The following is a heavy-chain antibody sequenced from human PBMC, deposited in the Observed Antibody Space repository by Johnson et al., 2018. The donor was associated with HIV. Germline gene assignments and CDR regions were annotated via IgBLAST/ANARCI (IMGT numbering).Heavy chain of an antibody. D-gene: IGHD3-16*01. CDR1: GFTFHDYA. J-gene: IGHJ3*01. V-gene: IGHV3-20*04. Sequence: VQLVESGGGVVRPGGSLRLSCAASGFTFHDYAMSWVRQAPGKGLEWVSGINWNGAITGYADSVKGRFTVSRDNSKNTLYLQMNSLRGEDTAMYYCAKDGGRWSYSFDVWGQGTMVSVSS. CDR3: AKDGGRWSYSFDV. CDR2: INWNGAIT.